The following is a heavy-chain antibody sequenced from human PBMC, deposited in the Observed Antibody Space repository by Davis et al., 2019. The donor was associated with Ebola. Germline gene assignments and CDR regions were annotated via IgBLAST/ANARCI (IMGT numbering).Heavy chain of an antibody. CDR1: GYNFASHW. CDR3: ASLRRTITGMDDGFDV. Sequence: KVSCKGSGYNFASHWIAWVRQTPGKGLEWMGIIFPGDSDTRYSPSFQGQVTISADKSISTAYLQWSSLKASDTAMYYCASLRRTITGMDDGFDVWGQGTMVTVSS. D-gene: IGHD1-20*01. J-gene: IGHJ3*01. V-gene: IGHV5-51*01. CDR2: IFPGDSDT.